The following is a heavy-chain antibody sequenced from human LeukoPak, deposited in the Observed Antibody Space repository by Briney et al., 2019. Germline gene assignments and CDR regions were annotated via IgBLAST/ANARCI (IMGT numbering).Heavy chain of an antibody. CDR2: INPNSGGT. J-gene: IGHJ5*02. D-gene: IGHD3-10*01. CDR3: ARDFPYYYGSGSPNWFDP. Sequence: ASVTVSCKASGYTFTGYYMHWVRQAPGQGLEWMGWINPNSGGTNYAQKFQGRVTMTRDTSISTAYMELSRLRSDDTAVYYCARDFPYYYGSGSPNWFDPWGQGTLVTVSS. CDR1: GYTFTGYY. V-gene: IGHV1-2*02.